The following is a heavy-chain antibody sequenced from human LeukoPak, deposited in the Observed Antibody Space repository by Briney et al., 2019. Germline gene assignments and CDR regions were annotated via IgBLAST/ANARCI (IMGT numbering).Heavy chain of an antibody. V-gene: IGHV4-39*07. CDR3: ARGAAAAGSEFDY. Sequence: PSETLSLTCTVSGGSISSISYYWGWIRQPPGKGLEWIGEIYHSGRTNYHPSLKSRVTISVDKSKKQFSLKLSSVTAADTAVYYCARGAAAAGSEFDYWGQGTLVTVSS. J-gene: IGHJ4*02. D-gene: IGHD6-13*01. CDR1: GGSISSISYY. CDR2: IYHSGRT.